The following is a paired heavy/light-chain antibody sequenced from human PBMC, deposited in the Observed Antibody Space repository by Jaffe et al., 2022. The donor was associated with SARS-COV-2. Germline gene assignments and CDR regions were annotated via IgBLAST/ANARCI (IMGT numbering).Heavy chain of an antibody. Sequence: EVQLVESGGGLVQPGGSLRLSCAASRFTFSSYWMTWVRQAPGKGLEWVANIKQDGSDKYYVDSVKGRFTISRDNAKNSLYLQMNSLKAEDTALYYCARGYCSGGSCPNDAFDIWGQGAMVTVSS. CDR1: RFTFSSYW. D-gene: IGHD2-15*01. J-gene: IGHJ3*02. V-gene: IGHV3-7*01. CDR2: IKQDGSDK. CDR3: ARGYCSGGSCPNDAFDI.
Light chain of an antibody. V-gene: IGLV8-61*01. CDR3: VLYMGNGISV. J-gene: IGLJ3*02. CDR2: GTN. Sequence: QTVVTQEPSFSVSPGGTVTLTCGLSSGSVSTGYYPSWYQQTPGQAPRTLIYGTNTRSSGVPDRFSGSIVGNKAALTITGAQADDESDYYCVLYMGNGISVFGGGTKLTVL. CDR1: SGSVSTGYY.